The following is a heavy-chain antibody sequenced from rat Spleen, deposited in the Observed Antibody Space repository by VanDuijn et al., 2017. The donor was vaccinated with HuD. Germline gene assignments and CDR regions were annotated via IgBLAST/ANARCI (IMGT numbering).Heavy chain of an antibody. CDR1: GFSLTSYN. CDR2: IWNTGGT. Sequence: QVQLKESGPGLVQPSQTLSLTCTVAGFSLTSYNVHWVRQPPGKGLEWMGVIWNTGGTRYNSALKSRLSISKDTSKSQVFLKMNSLQTEDTATYYCAREADYVMDAWGQGASVTVSS. CDR3: AREADYVMDA. V-gene: IGHV2-41*01. J-gene: IGHJ4*01.